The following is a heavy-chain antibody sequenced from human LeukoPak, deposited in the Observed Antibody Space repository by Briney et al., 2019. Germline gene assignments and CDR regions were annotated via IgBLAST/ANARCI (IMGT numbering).Heavy chain of an antibody. CDR3: AKDLGDYYDSSGYPPDY. Sequence: GGSLRLSCAASGFTFSSYGMHWVRQAPGKGLEWVAVISYDGSNKYYADSVKGRFTISRDNSKNTLYLQMNSLRAEDTAVYYCAKDLGDYYDSSGYPPDYWGQGTLVTVSS. CDR1: GFTFSSYG. J-gene: IGHJ4*02. CDR2: ISYDGSNK. D-gene: IGHD3-22*01. V-gene: IGHV3-30*18.